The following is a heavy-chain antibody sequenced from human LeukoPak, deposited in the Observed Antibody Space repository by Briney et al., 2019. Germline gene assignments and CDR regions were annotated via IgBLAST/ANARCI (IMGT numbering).Heavy chain of an antibody. CDR1: GFTFSSYS. CDR2: INSSSSPI. Sequence: GGSLRLSCAASGFTFSSYSMNWVRQAPGKGLEWVSYINSSSSPIYYADSVKGRFTISRDNAKNSLYLQMNSLRAEDTAVYYCARDPLYCSSTSCQYYMDVWGKGTTVTVSS. V-gene: IGHV3-48*04. J-gene: IGHJ6*03. CDR3: ARDPLYCSSTSCQYYMDV. D-gene: IGHD2-2*01.